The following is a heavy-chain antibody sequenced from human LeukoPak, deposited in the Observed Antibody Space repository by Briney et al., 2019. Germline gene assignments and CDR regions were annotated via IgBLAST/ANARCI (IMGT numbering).Heavy chain of an antibody. CDR3: AKVMTTVTHDAFDI. CDR2: ISWNSGSI. Sequence: GGSLRLSCAASGFTFDDYAVHWVRQAPGKGLEWVSGISWNSGSIGYADSVKGRFTISRDNAKNSLYLQMNSLRAEDTALYYCAKVMTTVTHDAFDIWGQGTMVTVSS. V-gene: IGHV3-9*01. D-gene: IGHD4-4*01. CDR1: GFTFDDYA. J-gene: IGHJ3*02.